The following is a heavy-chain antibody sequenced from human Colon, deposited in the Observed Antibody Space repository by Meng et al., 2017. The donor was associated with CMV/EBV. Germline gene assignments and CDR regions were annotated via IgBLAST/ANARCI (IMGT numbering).Heavy chain of an antibody. D-gene: IGHD4-11*01. J-gene: IGHJ5*02. V-gene: IGHV1-69*05. CDR2: IIPMFGTT. CDR1: GGTFSNYA. CDR3: AVGNTVTFNWFDP. Sequence: SVKVSCKTSGGTFSNYAISWVRQAPGQGLEWMGGIIPMFGTTNYAQRFQGRVTFTTDDSTNTAYMDQSSLRSEDTAVYYCAVGNTVTFNWFDPWGQGTLVTVSS.